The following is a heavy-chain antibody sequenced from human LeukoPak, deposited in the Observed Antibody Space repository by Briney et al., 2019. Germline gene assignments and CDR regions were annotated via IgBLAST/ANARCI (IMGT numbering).Heavy chain of an antibody. CDR3: AKDIDYDSSGYRFDF. Sequence: GGSLRLSCAASGFTFDDYAMHWVRQAPGKGLEWVSGISWNSGSICYADSVKGRFTISRDNAKNSLYLQMNSLRAEDTALYYCAKDIDYDSSGYRFDFWGQGTLVSVSS. J-gene: IGHJ4*02. CDR2: ISWNSGSI. D-gene: IGHD3-22*01. V-gene: IGHV3-9*01. CDR1: GFTFDDYA.